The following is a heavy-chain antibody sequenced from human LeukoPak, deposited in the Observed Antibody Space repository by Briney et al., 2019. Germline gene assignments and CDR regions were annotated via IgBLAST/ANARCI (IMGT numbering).Heavy chain of an antibody. CDR1: GFTFTSYS. Sequence: PGGSLRLSCAASGFTFTSYSMSWVRQAPGKGLEWVSGTSDRGDYTYYADSVKGRFTISRDNSKNTLYLQMNSLRAEDTAVYYCAKDIRTGWYGAFDIWGQGTMVTVSS. J-gene: IGHJ3*02. D-gene: IGHD6-19*01. CDR3: AKDIRTGWYGAFDI. CDR2: TSDRGDYT. V-gene: IGHV3-23*01.